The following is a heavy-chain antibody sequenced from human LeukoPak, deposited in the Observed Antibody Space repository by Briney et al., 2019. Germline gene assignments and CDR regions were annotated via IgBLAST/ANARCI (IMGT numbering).Heavy chain of an antibody. CDR1: GFTFSSYS. D-gene: IGHD3-22*01. V-gene: IGHV3-48*01. CDR2: ISSSSSTI. J-gene: IGHJ6*03. Sequence: PGGSLRLSCAASGFTFSSYSMNWVRQAPGKGLEWVSYISSSSSTIYYADSVKGRFTISRDNAKNSLYLQMNSLRAEDTAVYYCARDSSGLDYYYYYMDVWGKGTTVTVSS. CDR3: ARDSSGLDYYYYYMDV.